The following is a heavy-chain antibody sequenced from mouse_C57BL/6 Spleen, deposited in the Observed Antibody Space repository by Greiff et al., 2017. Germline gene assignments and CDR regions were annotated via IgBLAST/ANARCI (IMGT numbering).Heavy chain of an antibody. CDR1: GFTFSDYG. CDR2: ISSGSSTI. Sequence: EVNVVESGGGLVKPGGSLKLSCAASGFTFSDYGMHWVRQAPEKGLEWVAYISSGSSTIYYADTVKGRFTISRDNAKNTLFLQMTSLRSEDTAMYYCAKSNFGPFAYWGQGTLVTVSA. V-gene: IGHV5-17*01. CDR3: AKSNFGPFAY. D-gene: IGHD3-1*01. J-gene: IGHJ3*01.